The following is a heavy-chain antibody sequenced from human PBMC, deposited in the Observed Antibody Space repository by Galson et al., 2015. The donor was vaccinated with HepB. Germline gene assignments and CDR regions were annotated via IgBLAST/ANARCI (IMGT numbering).Heavy chain of an antibody. CDR3: ARTVYFDI. CDR1: GYSFTSYD. CDR2: MSVNNGNT. Sequence: QSGAEVKKPGESLRISCKASGYSFTSYDINWVRQATGQGLEWMGWMSVNNGNTGYAPKFQGRVSMTMNTSISTAYLELFSLKSEDTAVYFCARTVYFDIWGQGTLVTVSS. V-gene: IGHV1-8*01. J-gene: IGHJ4*02. D-gene: IGHD4-17*01.